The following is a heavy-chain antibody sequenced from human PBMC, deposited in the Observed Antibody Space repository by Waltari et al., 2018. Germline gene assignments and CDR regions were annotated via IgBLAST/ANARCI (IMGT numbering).Heavy chain of an antibody. D-gene: IGHD3-22*01. J-gene: IGHJ4*02. Sequence: QMQLVQSGPEVKKPGTSVKVSCKASGFTFTSPAVQWVRQARGQRLEWIGWIVVGSGNTNYAQKFQERVTITRDMSTSTAYMELSSLRSEDTAVYYCAADYYDSSGYYYGYWGQGTLVTVSS. CDR1: GFTFTSPA. CDR3: AADYYDSSGYYYGY. V-gene: IGHV1-58*01. CDR2: IVVGSGNT.